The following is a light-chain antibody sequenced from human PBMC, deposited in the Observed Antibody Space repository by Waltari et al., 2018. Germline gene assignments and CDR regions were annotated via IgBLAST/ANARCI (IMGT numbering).Light chain of an antibody. V-gene: IGLV1-47*01. Sequence: QSVLTQPASASGTPGQRVTISCSGGDSDIGRNYVYWYQQFPGSAPKLLSYKNDQRPSGVPDRFSGSKSGTSASLAISGLRSEDEAEYSCATWDESLGAIFGGGTKLTVV. CDR3: ATWDESLGAI. CDR2: KND. CDR1: DSDIGRNY. J-gene: IGLJ2*01.